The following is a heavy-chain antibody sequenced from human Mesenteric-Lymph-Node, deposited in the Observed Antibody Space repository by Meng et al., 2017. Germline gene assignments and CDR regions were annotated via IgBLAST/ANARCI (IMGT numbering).Heavy chain of an antibody. CDR2: IWYDGSNK. Sequence: GESLKISCAASGFTFSSYAMAWVRQAPGKGLEWVAVIWYDGSNKFYADSVKGRFTISRDNSKNTLYLQMNSLRVEDTAVYYCARDNSDADAFDLWGQGTMVTVSS. J-gene: IGHJ3*01. CDR3: ARDNSDADAFDL. V-gene: IGHV3-33*08. D-gene: IGHD2/OR15-2a*01. CDR1: GFTFSSYA.